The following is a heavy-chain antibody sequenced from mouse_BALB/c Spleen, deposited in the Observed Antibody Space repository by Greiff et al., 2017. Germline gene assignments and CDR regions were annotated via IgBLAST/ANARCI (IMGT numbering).Heavy chain of an antibody. V-gene: IGHV1-77*01. Sequence: VKLQQSGAELARPGASVKLSCKASGYTFTDYYINWVKQRTGQGLEWIGEIYPGSGNTYYNEKFKGKATLTADKSSSTAYMQLSSLTSEDSAVYFCAKTAGNAMDYWGQGTSVTVSS. CDR3: AKTAGNAMDY. J-gene: IGHJ4*01. D-gene: IGHD1-2*01. CDR2: IYPGSGNT. CDR1: GYTFTDYY.